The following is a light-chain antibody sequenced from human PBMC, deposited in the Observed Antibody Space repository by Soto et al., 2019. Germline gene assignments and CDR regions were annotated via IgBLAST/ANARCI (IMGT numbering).Light chain of an antibody. CDR3: SSYTSSSTLV. CDR2: DVS. J-gene: IGLJ3*02. Sequence: QSALTPPASVSGSPGQSVTISCTGTSSDVGGYNYVSWYQQHPGKDPKLMIYDVSNRPSGVSNRFSGSKSGNTASLTISGHQAEDEADYCCSSYTSSSTLVFGGGTKLTVL. CDR1: SSDVGGYNY. V-gene: IGLV2-14*01.